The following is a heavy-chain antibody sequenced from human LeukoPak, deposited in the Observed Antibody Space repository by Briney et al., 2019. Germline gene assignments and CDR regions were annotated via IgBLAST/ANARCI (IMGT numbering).Heavy chain of an antibody. CDR3: ARGGRYYDFWSGYPPGAFDI. CDR1: GFTFSSYW. Sequence: PGGSLRLSCAASGFTFSSYWMSWVRQAPGKGLEWVANIKQDGSEKYYVDSVKGRFTISRDNAKNSLYLQMNSLRAEDTAVYYCARGGRYYDFWSGYPPGAFDIWGQGTMVTVSS. CDR2: IKQDGSEK. J-gene: IGHJ3*02. V-gene: IGHV3-7*01. D-gene: IGHD3-3*01.